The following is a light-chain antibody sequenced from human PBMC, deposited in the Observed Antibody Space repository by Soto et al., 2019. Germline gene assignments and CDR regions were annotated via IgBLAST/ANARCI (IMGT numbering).Light chain of an antibody. CDR1: QSVSSN. Sequence: EIEMTQSPATLSVSPLERAHLSCRPSQSVSSNLAWYQQKPGQAPRLLIYATSRRATGIPDRFSGSGSGTDFTLTISRLEPEDFAVYYCQQYGSSLSITFGQGTRLEIK. CDR2: ATS. V-gene: IGKV3-20*01. CDR3: QQYGSSLSIT. J-gene: IGKJ5*01.